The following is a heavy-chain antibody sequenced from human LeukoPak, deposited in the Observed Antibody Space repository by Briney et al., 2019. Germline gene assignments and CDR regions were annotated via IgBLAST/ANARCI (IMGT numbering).Heavy chain of an antibody. D-gene: IGHD5-18*01. V-gene: IGHV1-69*13. CDR2: IIPIFGTA. CDR3: ARGGSWIQLTY. J-gene: IGHJ4*02. CDR1: GGKLNSED. Sequence: SEKFPCWTCGGKLNSEDISGVRQATEQGLEWMGGIIPIFGTANYAQKFQGRVTITADESTSTAYMELSSLRSEDTAVYYCARGGSWIQLTYWGQGTLVTVSS.